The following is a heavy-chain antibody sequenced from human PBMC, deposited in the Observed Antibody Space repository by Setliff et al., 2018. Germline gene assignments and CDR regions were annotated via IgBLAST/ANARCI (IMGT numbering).Heavy chain of an antibody. CDR3: ARGGYSYGLGGFPLDY. J-gene: IGHJ4*02. V-gene: IGHV4-61*02. D-gene: IGHD5-18*01. CDR1: GGSISSSSYD. CDR2: IYTSGST. Sequence: SETLSLTCTVSGGSISSSSYDWSWIRQPAGKGLEWIGRIYTSGSTNYNPSLKSRVTISVDTSKNQFSLKLSSVTAADTAVYYCARGGYSYGLGGFPLDYWGQGTLVTVSS.